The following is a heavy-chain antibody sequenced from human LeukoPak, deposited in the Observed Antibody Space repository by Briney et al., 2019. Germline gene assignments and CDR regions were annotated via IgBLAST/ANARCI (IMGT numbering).Heavy chain of an antibody. V-gene: IGHV3-30-3*01. CDR3: ARDHIAVAGTLDY. J-gene: IGHJ4*02. CDR1: GFTFSSYA. Sequence: GGPLRLSCAASGFTFSSYAMHWVRQAPGKGLEWVAVISYDGSNKYYADSVKGRFTISRDNSKNTLYLQMNSLRAEDTAVYYCARDHIAVAGTLDYWGQGTLVTVSS. D-gene: IGHD6-19*01. CDR2: ISYDGSNK.